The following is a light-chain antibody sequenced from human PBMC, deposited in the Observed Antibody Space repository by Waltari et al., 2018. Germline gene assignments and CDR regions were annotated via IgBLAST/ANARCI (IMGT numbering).Light chain of an antibody. V-gene: IGKV3-15*01. J-gene: IGKJ4*01. CDR1: QTVNSN. Sequence: EIVMTQSPATLSVSPGERATLSCRASQTVNSNLAWYQQKPGQAPNLLIDAASTRATGIPARFSGSGSGTEFTLTISSLQSEDFAVYYCQQYNNWPLTFGGGTKVEI. CDR3: QQYNNWPLT. CDR2: AAS.